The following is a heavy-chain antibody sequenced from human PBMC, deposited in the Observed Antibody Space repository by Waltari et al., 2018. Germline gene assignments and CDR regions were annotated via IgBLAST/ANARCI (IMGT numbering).Heavy chain of an antibody. V-gene: IGHV4-38-2*01. Sequence: QVQLQESGPGLVKPSETLSLTCAVSGYSIRSGYYWGWIRQPPGKGLEWIGSIYNSGSTYYNPSLKSRVTISVDTSKNTFSLKLSSVTAADTSVYYCARHLNWQPATNWCQGTLVTVSS. D-gene: IGHD1-1*01. CDR1: GYSIRSGYY. J-gene: IGHJ4*02. CDR3: ARHLNWQPATN. CDR2: IYNSGST.